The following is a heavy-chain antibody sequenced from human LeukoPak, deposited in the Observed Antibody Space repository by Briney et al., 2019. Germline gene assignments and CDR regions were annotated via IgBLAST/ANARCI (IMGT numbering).Heavy chain of an antibody. J-gene: IGHJ3*02. Sequence: AASVKVSCKASGYTFTSYYMHWVRQAPGQGLEWMGIINPSGGSTSYAQKFQGRVTMTRDTSTSTVYMELSSLRSEDTAVYYCATAMVMHDAFDIWGQGKMVTVSS. V-gene: IGHV1-46*01. CDR2: INPSGGST. D-gene: IGHD5-18*01. CDR1: GYTFTSYY. CDR3: ATAMVMHDAFDI.